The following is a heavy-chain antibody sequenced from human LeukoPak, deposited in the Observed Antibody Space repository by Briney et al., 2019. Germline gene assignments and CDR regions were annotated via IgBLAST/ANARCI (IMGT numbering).Heavy chain of an antibody. CDR2: ISGSGGST. Sequence: LGGSLILSCAASGFTFSSYAMSWVRQAPGKGLEWVSAISGSGGSTYYADSVKGRFTISRDNSKNTLYLQMNSLRAEDTAVYYCAKDHDYYDSSVDYWGQGTLVTVSS. CDR1: GFTFSSYA. J-gene: IGHJ4*02. CDR3: AKDHDYYDSSVDY. D-gene: IGHD3-22*01. V-gene: IGHV3-23*01.